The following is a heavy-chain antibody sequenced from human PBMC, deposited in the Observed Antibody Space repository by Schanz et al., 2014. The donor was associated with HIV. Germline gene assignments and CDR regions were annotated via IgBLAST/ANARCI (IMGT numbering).Heavy chain of an antibody. D-gene: IGHD2-2*01. CDR1: GGSIVDYH. Sequence: QVQLQESGPGLVKPSETLSLTCTVSGGSIVDYHWNWIRQPPGKGLEWIGYIYHNNGGTNYNPSLKSRVTISVDKSKNQISLKLTSVTAADTAVYYCARTDCSTSTSCYGIEDWFDPWGQGTLVTVSS. J-gene: IGHJ5*02. CDR3: ARTDCSTSTSCYGIEDWFDP. V-gene: IGHV4-59*01. CDR2: IYHNNGGT.